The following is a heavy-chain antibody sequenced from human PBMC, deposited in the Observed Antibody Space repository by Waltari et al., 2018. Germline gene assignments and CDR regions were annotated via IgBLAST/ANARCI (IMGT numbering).Heavy chain of an antibody. D-gene: IGHD3-3*01. CDR2: ISPNRGDT. CDR1: GYTFTGYY. Sequence: QVQLVQSGAEVKKPGASVKVSCKASGYTFTGYYIHWVRQAPGQGVEWMGWISPNRGDTNYAQNFQGRVTMTRDTSTTTAYMELSRLTSDDAAGFYCARGDFRLSYYYMDVWGKGTTVTVSS. CDR3: ARGDFRLSYYYMDV. V-gene: IGHV1-2*02. J-gene: IGHJ6*03.